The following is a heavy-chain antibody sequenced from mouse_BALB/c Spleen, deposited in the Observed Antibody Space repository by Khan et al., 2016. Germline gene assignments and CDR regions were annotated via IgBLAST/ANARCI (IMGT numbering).Heavy chain of an antibody. CDR3: ARTDRRGYFDY. V-gene: IGHV1-9*01. CDR2: ILPGSGST. CDR1: GYTFSSYW. Sequence: QVQLQQSGAELMKPGASVKISCKATGYTFSSYWIEWVKQRPGHGLEWIGEILPGSGSTNYNEKFRGKATFTADTSSNTAYMQLSSLTCADSAVHYCARTDRRGYFDYWGQGTTLTVSS. J-gene: IGHJ2*01.